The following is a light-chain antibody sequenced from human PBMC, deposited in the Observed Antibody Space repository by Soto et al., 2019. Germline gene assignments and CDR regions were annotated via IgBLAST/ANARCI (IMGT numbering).Light chain of an antibody. J-gene: IGKJ1*01. V-gene: IGKV1-9*01. Sequence: IQLTQSPSSLSASVGDRVTITCRASQGISSYLGWYQQKPGKAPNLLIYDASTLHSGVPSRFSGSGSGTEFTLTISSLQPDDFATYYCQQYNSYSWTFGQGTKVDI. CDR2: DAS. CDR3: QQYNSYSWT. CDR1: QGISSY.